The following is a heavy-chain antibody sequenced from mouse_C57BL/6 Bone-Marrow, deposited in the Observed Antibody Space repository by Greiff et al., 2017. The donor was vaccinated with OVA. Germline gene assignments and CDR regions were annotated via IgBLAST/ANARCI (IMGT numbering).Heavy chain of an antibody. D-gene: IGHD1-1*01. CDR2: ISSGGDYI. V-gene: IGHV5-9-1*02. J-gene: IGHJ3*01. CDR3: TPYYYGSSFAY. CDR1: GFTFSSYA. Sequence: EVHLVESGEGLVKPGGSLKLSCAASGFTFSSYAMSWVRQTPEKRLEWVAYISSGGDYIYYADTVKGRFTISRDNARNTLYLQMSSLKSEDTAMYYCTPYYYGSSFAYWGQGTLVTVSA.